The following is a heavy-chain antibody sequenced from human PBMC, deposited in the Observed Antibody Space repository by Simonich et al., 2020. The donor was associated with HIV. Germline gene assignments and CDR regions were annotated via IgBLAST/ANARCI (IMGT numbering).Heavy chain of an antibody. D-gene: IGHD5-12*01. CDR1: GFTFSSYE. Sequence: EVQLVESGGGLVQPGGSLRLSCAASGFTFSSYEMNWVRQAPGKGLEWFAYIRDSGSTIYYADSVKGRFTISRDNAKNSLYLQMNSLRAEDTAVYYCARGGIIVATITLDYYYYGMDVWGQGTTVTVSS. V-gene: IGHV3-48*03. CDR2: IRDSGSTI. J-gene: IGHJ6*02. CDR3: ARGGIIVATITLDYYYYGMDV.